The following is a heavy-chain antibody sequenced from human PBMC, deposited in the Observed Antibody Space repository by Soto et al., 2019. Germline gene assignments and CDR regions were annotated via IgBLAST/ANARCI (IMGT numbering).Heavy chain of an antibody. CDR3: ARWVEVPLDYLAS. J-gene: IGHJ4*02. D-gene: IGHD2-2*01. CDR2: MHHSGRT. CDR1: GAYMRNDYYY. Sequence: PSETLSLTCTVSGAYMRNDYYYWSWVRQNPGKDLEWIGHMHHSGRTHYNPSLKSRVAISVDTSKNQFSLYLNSVTAADTAVYYCARWVEVPLDYLASWGQGTPVTVSS. V-gene: IGHV4-31*03.